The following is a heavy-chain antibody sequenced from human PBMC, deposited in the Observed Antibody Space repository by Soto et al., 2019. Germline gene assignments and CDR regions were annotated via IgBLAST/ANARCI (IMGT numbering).Heavy chain of an antibody. CDR3: ARDSMVRGVLRAMDV. CDR1: GYTFTTYA. D-gene: IGHD3-10*01. CDR2: INAGNGNT. Sequence: QVQLVQSGAEVKKPGASVKVSCKASGYTFTTYAMHWVHQAPGQRLEWMGWINAGNGNTKYSQKFQGRVTITRDTSASTAYMELSSLRSEDTAVYYCARDSMVRGVLRAMDVWGQGTTVTVSS. J-gene: IGHJ6*02. V-gene: IGHV1-3*01.